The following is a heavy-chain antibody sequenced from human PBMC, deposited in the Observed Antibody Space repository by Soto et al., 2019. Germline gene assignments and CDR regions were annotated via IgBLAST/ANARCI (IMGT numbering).Heavy chain of an antibody. D-gene: IGHD3-10*01. J-gene: IGHJ4*02. CDR3: AARPYLYGSGSPSFDY. CDR2: IYYSVIT. Sequence: QVQLQESGPGLVKPSQTLSLTCTVSGGSISSGGYYWSWIRQHPGKGLEWIGYIYYSVITYYNQPLKSRVTISVDTSKNQFSLKLSSVTAADTAVYYCAARPYLYGSGSPSFDYWGQGTLVTVSS. CDR1: GGSISSGGYY. V-gene: IGHV4-31*03.